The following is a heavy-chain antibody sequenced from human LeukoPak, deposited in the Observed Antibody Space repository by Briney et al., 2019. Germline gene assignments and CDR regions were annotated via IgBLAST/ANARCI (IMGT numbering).Heavy chain of an antibody. V-gene: IGHV1-8*01. Sequence: ASVKVSCKASGYTFTSYDFNWVRQATGQGLEWMGWMNPSSGNTGFGQKFRGRVSLTRDTSTSTAYMELSSLRSDDTAVYYCTRGPSGYGLGWFDPWGQGTLVTVSS. CDR1: GYTFTSYD. CDR3: TRGPSGYGLGWFDP. J-gene: IGHJ5*02. CDR2: MNPSSGNT. D-gene: IGHD5-12*01.